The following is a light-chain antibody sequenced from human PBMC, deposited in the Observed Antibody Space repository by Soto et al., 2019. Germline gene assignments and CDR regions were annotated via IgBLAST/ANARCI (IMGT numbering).Light chain of an antibody. CDR2: GAS. Sequence: EIVMTQSPATLSVSPGERATLSCRASQSVSSNLAWYQQKPGQAPRLLIYGASTRATGIPARFNGSGSGTESTHPSTSLQLKHFGVYSHQKINSCPPSLLGGGTKVEI. CDR1: QSVSSN. CDR3: QKINSCPPSL. V-gene: IGKV3-15*01. J-gene: IGKJ4*01.